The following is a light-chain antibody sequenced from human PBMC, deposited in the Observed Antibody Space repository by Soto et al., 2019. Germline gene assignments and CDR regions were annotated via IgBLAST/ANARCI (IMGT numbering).Light chain of an antibody. CDR1: QSVGNN. V-gene: IGKV3-15*01. J-gene: IGKJ1*01. Sequence: EIVLTQSPAALSVSPGERVTLSCSASQSVGNNLAWYQQRPGQGPRLLIYAASDRATDIPVRFSGSGAGTEFTLTISSLQSEDFAVYYCQQYNNWPPWTFGRGTKVEI. CDR2: AAS. CDR3: QQYNNWPPWT.